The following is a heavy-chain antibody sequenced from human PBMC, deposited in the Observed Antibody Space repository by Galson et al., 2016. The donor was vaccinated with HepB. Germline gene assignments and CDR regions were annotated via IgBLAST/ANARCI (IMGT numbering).Heavy chain of an antibody. CDR3: ARVGYYDSSGYYSFYY. CDR1: GFTFSSYD. D-gene: IGHD3-22*01. V-gene: IGHV3-13*01. Sequence: SLRLSCAASGFTFSSYDMHWVRQVTGKGLEWVSVIGTGGDTYYLGSVKGRFTISRENAKNSLYLKMNSLRAEDTAVYYCARVGYYDSSGYYSFYYWGQGTLVTVSS. J-gene: IGHJ4*02. CDR2: IGTGGDT.